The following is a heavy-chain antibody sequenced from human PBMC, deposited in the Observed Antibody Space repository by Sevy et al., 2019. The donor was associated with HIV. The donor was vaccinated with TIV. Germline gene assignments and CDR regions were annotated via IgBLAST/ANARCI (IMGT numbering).Heavy chain of an antibody. V-gene: IGHV3-53*01. CDR1: GLRVTANY. J-gene: IGHJ4*02. CDR3: ARSYRGVKAYYFDY. D-gene: IGHD3-10*01. Sequence: GGSLRLSCAASGLRVTANYLSWVRQAPGKGLEWVSITYSGGATDYSDSVKDRFTISRDNSKNTLYLQMNSLRAEDTAVYFCARSYRGVKAYYFDYWGQGALVTVSS. CDR2: TYSGGAT.